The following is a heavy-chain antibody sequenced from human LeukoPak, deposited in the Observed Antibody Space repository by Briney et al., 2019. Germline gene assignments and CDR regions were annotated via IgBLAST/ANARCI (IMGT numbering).Heavy chain of an antibody. Sequence: ASVKVSCKASGYTFTSYDINWVRQATGQGLEWMGWMNPNSGNTGYAQKFQGRVTMTRNTSISTAYVELSSLRSEDTAVYYCAKDPHSIVVAGRPHWGQGTLVTVSS. CDR3: AKDPHSIVVAGRPH. CDR1: GYTFTSYD. J-gene: IGHJ4*02. CDR2: MNPNSGNT. D-gene: IGHD6-19*01. V-gene: IGHV1-8*01.